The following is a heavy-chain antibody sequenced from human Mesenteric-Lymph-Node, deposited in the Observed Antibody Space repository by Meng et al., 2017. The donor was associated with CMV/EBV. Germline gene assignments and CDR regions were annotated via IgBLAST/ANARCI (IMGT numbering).Heavy chain of an antibody. CDR1: GFTVSSYD. Sequence: GGSLRLSCAASGFTVSSYDMHWVRQATGKGLEWVSAIGTAGDTYYPGSVKGRFTISREDAKNSLYLQMNSLRAGDTAVYYCARGGIWGSPDAFDIWGQGTMVTVSS. D-gene: IGHD2-15*01. CDR2: IGTAGDT. CDR3: ARGGIWGSPDAFDI. V-gene: IGHV3-13*01. J-gene: IGHJ3*02.